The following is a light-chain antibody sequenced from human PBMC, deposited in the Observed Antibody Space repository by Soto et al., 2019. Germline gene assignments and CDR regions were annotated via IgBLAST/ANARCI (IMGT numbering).Light chain of an antibody. CDR1: QSVSSSY. J-gene: IGKJ3*01. Sequence: ELVLTQSPGTLSFSPGERATLSCRASQSVSSSYLAWYQHKPGQAPRLLIYGASSRSTGIPDRFSGSGSGTDFPLTICRLEPEDCAVDYCQRYGSSLVFGPGTKVDIK. CDR2: GAS. CDR3: QRYGSSLV. V-gene: IGKV3-20*01.